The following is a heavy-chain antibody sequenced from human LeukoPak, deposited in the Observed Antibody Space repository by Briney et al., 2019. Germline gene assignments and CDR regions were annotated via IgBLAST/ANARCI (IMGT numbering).Heavy chain of an antibody. D-gene: IGHD3-10*01. J-gene: IGHJ5*02. Sequence: SETLSLTCAVYGASFSGYYWSWIRQPPGKGLEWIGEINHSGSTNYNPSLKSRVTISVDTSKNQFSLKLSSVTAADTAVYYCARGPRLLWFRELFPKWWFDPWGQGTLVTVSS. V-gene: IGHV4-34*01. CDR3: ARGPRLLWFRELFPKWWFDP. CDR1: GASFSGYY. CDR2: INHSGST.